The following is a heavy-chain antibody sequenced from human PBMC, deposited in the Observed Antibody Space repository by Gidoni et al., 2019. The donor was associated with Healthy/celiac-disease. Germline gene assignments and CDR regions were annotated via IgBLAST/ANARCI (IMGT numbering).Heavy chain of an antibody. CDR1: GFTFSSYA. Sequence: QVQLVESGGGVVQPGRSLRLSCAASGFTFSSYAMHWVRQAPGKGLEWVAVISYDGSNKYYADSVKGRFTISRDNSKNTLYLQMNSLRAEDTAVYYCATMNWFDPWGQGTLVTVSS. CDR2: ISYDGSNK. CDR3: ATMNWFDP. V-gene: IGHV3-30-3*01. J-gene: IGHJ5*02.